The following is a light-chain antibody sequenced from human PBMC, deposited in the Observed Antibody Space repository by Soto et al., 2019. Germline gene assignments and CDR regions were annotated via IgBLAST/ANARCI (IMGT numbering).Light chain of an antibody. J-gene: IGKJ1*01. CDR3: QRDNRTPRT. V-gene: IGKV1-27*01. CDR2: EAS. Sequence: DFPMTQSPSSLSASVGDRVTITCRASQDISDHLAWYQHKPGKVPKLLIYEASTLQSGVPSRFSGGGFGTDFTLTISSLQPEDVAICDCQRDNRTPRTFGQGTKVELK. CDR1: QDISDH.